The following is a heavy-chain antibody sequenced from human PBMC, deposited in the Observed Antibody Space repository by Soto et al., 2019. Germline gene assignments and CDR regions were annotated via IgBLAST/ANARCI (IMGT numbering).Heavy chain of an antibody. Sequence: GASVKVSCKASGGTFSSYAISWVRQAPGQGLEWMGGIIPIFGTANYAQKFQGRVTITADESTSTAYMELSSLRSEDTAVYHCARAGTLTTHYYYYGLDVWGPGTTVTVAS. D-gene: IGHD1-1*01. J-gene: IGHJ6*02. CDR3: ARAGTLTTHYYYYGLDV. CDR2: IIPIFGTA. V-gene: IGHV1-69*13. CDR1: GGTFSSYA.